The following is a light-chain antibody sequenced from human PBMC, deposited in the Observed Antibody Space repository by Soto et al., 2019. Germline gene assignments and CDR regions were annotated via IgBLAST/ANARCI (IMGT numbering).Light chain of an antibody. J-gene: IGLJ1*01. V-gene: IGLV2-14*03. Sequence: ALTQPASVSGSPGQSITISCTGTSSDVGGFNSVSWYQLRPGTAPKLILYDVVDRPSGVSYRFSGSKSGNTASLTISGLQAADEADYFCSSYTSTMTNVFGSGTKVTVL. CDR2: DVV. CDR1: SSDVGGFNS. CDR3: SSYTSTMTNV.